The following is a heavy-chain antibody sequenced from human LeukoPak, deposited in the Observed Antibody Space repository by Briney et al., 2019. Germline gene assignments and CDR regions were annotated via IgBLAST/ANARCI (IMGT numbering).Heavy chain of an antibody. Sequence: GGSLRLSCAASRFTFSNAWMTWVRQAPGKGLEWVGRIYRNADGGTTDYAARVKGRFTISRDDSKNTLYLQMNSLKTEDTAVYYCTTDSYCSTTTCYASSNYYYGLDAWGQGTSVTVSS. J-gene: IGHJ6*02. CDR1: RFTFSNAW. D-gene: IGHD2-2*01. CDR3: TTDSYCSTTTCYASSNYYYGLDA. CDR2: IYRNADGGTT. V-gene: IGHV3-15*05.